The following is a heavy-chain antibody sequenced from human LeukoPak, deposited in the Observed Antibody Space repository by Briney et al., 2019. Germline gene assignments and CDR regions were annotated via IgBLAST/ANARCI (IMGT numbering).Heavy chain of an antibody. Sequence: GLSLRLSCASSGFTLSSYCMSWVRQAPGKGLEWVANIKQDGSEKYYVDSVKGRFTVSRDSAKNSLCLQMNSLRAEDTAVYYCARAYGNYGYWGQGTLVTVSS. CDR3: ARAYGNYGY. J-gene: IGHJ4*02. CDR1: GFTLSSYC. V-gene: IGHV3-7*01. CDR2: IKQDGSEK. D-gene: IGHD4-11*01.